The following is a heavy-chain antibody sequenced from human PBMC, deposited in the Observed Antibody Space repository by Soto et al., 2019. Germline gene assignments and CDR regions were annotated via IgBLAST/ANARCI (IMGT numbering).Heavy chain of an antibody. CDR3: ARGPRLLQCVHYYYYGLYF. CDR1: GGSFSGYY. D-gene: IGHD2-21*01. V-gene: IGHV4-34*01. CDR2: INHSGST. Sequence: TSQTLSLPWAVYGGSFSGYYWSWFRQPPGKGLEWIGEINHSGSTNYNPSLKSRVTISVDTSKNQFSLKLSSVTAADTAVYYCARGPRLLQCVHYYYYGLYFSGQGTTDTVSS. J-gene: IGHJ6*02.